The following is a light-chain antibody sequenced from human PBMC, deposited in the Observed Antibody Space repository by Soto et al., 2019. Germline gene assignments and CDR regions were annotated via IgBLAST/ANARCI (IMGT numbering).Light chain of an antibody. J-gene: IGLJ2*01. CDR3: QTWGTGIRV. CDR2: LNSDGSH. Sequence: QAVVTQSPSASASLGASVKLTCTLSSGLSSYAIAWHQQQPEKGPRYLMKLNSDGSHRKGDGIPDRFSGSSSGAERYLTISSLQSEDEADYYCQTWGTGIRVFGGGTQLTVL. CDR1: SGLSSYA. V-gene: IGLV4-69*01.